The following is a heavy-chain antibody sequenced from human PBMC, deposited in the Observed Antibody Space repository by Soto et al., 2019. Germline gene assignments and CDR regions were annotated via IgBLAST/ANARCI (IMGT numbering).Heavy chain of an antibody. CDR1: WCTLSSYA. D-gene: IGHD3-22*01. CDR3: ETDNYYYDSSGHIFDY. J-gene: IGHJ4*02. V-gene: IGHV1-69*13. Sequence: SVKASCKASWCTLSSYAISWVRQAPVQGLEWMGVIIPIFGTANYAQKFQGRVTITADESTSTAYMELSSLRSEDTAVYYCETDNYYYDSSGHIFDYWAQGTLVPVYS. CDR2: IIPIFGTA.